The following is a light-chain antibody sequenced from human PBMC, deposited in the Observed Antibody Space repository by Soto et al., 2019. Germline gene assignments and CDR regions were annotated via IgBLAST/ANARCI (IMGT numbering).Light chain of an antibody. V-gene: IGKV3-15*01. J-gene: IGKJ4*01. Sequence: IAMTQSPAILSLSPGERATLSCRASLSVSSDLAWYRQKPGQAPRLLIYRAFTRATGIPARFSGSGFGTDFTLTISSLQSEDFAVYYCQQYNNWPLTFGGGTKVDIK. CDR1: LSVSSD. CDR2: RAF. CDR3: QQYNNWPLT.